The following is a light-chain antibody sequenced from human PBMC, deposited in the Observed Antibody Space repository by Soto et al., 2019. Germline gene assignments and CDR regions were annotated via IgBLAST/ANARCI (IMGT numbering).Light chain of an antibody. J-gene: IGKJ1*01. V-gene: IGKV1-9*01. CDR2: AAS. Sequence: DIQLTQSPSFLSASVGDRITITCRASQGISSYLAWYQQKPGQAPKLLIYAASTLQSGVPSRFSGSRSGTEFTLTISSLQPEDFATYYCQQLYSSPWTFGQGTKVEIK. CDR1: QGISSY. CDR3: QQLYSSPWT.